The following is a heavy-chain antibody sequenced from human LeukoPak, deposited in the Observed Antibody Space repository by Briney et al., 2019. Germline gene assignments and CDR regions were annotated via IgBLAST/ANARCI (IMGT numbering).Heavy chain of an antibody. Sequence: ASVKVSCKASGYTFTGYYMHWVRQAPGQGLEWVGWINPKSGGTNYAQKLQGRVTMTRDTSISTAYMEVSRLRSDDTAVYYCASDDGSSSWYAWFDPWGQGTLVTVSS. CDR1: GYTFTGYY. CDR3: ASDDGSSSWYAWFDP. D-gene: IGHD6-13*01. V-gene: IGHV1-2*02. J-gene: IGHJ5*02. CDR2: INPKSGGT.